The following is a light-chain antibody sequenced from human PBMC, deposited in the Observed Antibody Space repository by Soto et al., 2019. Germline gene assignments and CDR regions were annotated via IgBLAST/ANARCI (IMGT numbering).Light chain of an antibody. CDR3: QQRSNWLIT. J-gene: IGKJ5*01. CDR2: GAS. CDR1: QTVSSNY. V-gene: IGKV3D-20*02. Sequence: EIILTQSPDTLSLSPGERATLSCRASQTVSSNYLAWCQQRPGQAPRLLIYGASTRAAGIPDRFSGSGSGTDFTLTITRLEPEDSAVYYCQQRSNWLITFGQGTRLEIK.